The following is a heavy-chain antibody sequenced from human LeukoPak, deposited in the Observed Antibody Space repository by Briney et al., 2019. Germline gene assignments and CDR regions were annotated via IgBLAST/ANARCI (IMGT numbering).Heavy chain of an antibody. Sequence: KPSETLSLTCTVAGGSISSYYWSWIRQPPGKGLEWIGYIYYSGSTNYNPSLKSRVTISVDTSKNQFSLKLSSVTAADTAVYYCARHGYSSGSLAWFDPWGQGTQVTVSS. CDR3: ARHGYSSGSLAWFDP. CDR2: IYYSGST. D-gene: IGHD6-19*01. CDR1: GGSISSYY. V-gene: IGHV4-59*01. J-gene: IGHJ5*02.